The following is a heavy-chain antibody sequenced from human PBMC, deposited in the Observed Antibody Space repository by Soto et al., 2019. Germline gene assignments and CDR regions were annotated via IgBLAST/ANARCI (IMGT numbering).Heavy chain of an antibody. D-gene: IGHD3-22*01. Sequence: GGSLRLSCATSGFSFNDYAMYWVRQAPGQGLEWVAIISSDGHHQFYLDNLRGRFTVSRDNSKNTLYLQMNSLRPEDTAVYYCSRGTYYPQSSGLHADYWGPGTVVTVSS. V-gene: IGHV3-30*03. CDR1: GFSFNDYA. J-gene: IGHJ4*02. CDR3: SRGTYYPQSSGLHADY. CDR2: ISSDGHHQ.